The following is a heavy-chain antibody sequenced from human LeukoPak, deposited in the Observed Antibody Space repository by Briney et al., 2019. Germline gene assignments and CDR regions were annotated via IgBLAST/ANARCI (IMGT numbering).Heavy chain of an antibody. CDR1: GGSMSSYY. CDR3: ATPGYSSSSAFDY. V-gene: IGHV4-59*12. J-gene: IGHJ4*02. D-gene: IGHD6-6*01. Sequence: PSETLSLTCSVSGGSMSSYYWSWIRQSPGKGLEWIGYIYHSGSTDYNSSLKSRVTISVDTSKNQFSLKLSSVTAADTAVYYCATPGYSSSSAFDYWGQGTLVTVSS. CDR2: IYHSGST.